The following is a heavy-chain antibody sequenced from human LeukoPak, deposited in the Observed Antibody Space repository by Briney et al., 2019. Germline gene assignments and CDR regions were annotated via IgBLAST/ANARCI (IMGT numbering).Heavy chain of an antibody. Sequence: GGSLRLSCAASGFTVSSNYMSWVRQAPGKGLEWVSVIYSGGSTYYAGSVKGRFTISRDNSKNTLYLQMNSLRAEDTAVYYCARLDMDYYDSSGYGFDYWGQGTLVTVSS. D-gene: IGHD3-22*01. CDR2: IYSGGST. V-gene: IGHV3-53*01. J-gene: IGHJ4*02. CDR1: GFTVSSNY. CDR3: ARLDMDYYDSSGYGFDY.